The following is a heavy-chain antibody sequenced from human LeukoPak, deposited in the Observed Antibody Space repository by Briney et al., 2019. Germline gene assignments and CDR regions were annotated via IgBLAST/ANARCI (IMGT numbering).Heavy chain of an antibody. Sequence: PGGSLRLSCAASGFTFDDYARHWVRQAPGKGLEGVSGISWNSGSIGYADSVKGRFTISRDNAKNSLYLQMNSLRAEDTALYYCAKDMKWELSTYYFDYWGQGALVTVSS. CDR3: AKDMKWELSTYYFDY. J-gene: IGHJ4*02. D-gene: IGHD1-26*01. CDR1: GFTFDDYA. CDR2: ISWNSGSI. V-gene: IGHV3-9*01.